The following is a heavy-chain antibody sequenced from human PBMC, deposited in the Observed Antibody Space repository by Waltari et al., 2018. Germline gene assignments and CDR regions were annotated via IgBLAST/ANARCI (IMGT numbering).Heavy chain of an antibody. CDR3: ARDREGDPVDY. CDR1: GFTFSSYS. D-gene: IGHD3-16*01. Sequence: EVQLVESGGGLVQPGGSLRLSCAASGFTFSSYSMNWVRQAPGKGLEWVYYLSSSSSTIYYADSVKGRFTISRDNAKNSLYLQMNSLRAEDTAVYYCARDREGDPVDYWGQGTLVTVSS. J-gene: IGHJ4*02. CDR2: LSSSSSTI. V-gene: IGHV3-48*04.